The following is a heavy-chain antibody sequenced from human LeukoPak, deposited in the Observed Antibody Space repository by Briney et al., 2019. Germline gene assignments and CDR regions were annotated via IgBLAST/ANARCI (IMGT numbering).Heavy chain of an antibody. CDR1: GFTFDDYA. D-gene: IGHD6-19*01. CDR3: AKVGVPGYSSGWYEDYYYGMDV. Sequence: GGSLRLSCAASGFTFDDYAMHWVRQAPGKGLEWVSLISGDGGSTYYADSVKGRFTISRDNSKNSLYLQMNSLRTEDTALYYCAKVGVPGYSSGWYEDYYYGMDVWGQGTTVTVSS. J-gene: IGHJ6*02. V-gene: IGHV3-43*02. CDR2: ISGDGGST.